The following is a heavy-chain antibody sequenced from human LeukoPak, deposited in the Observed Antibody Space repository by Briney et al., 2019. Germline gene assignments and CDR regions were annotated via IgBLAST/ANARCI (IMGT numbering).Heavy chain of an antibody. V-gene: IGHV1-46*03. D-gene: IGHD3-3*01. J-gene: IGHJ4*02. Sequence: ASVKASCKASGYTFTSYYMHWVRQAPGQGLEWMGIINPSGGSTSYAQKFQGRVTMTRDTSTSTVYMELSSLRSEDTAVYYCAVDFWSGYLDYWGQGTLVTVSS. CDR3: AVDFWSGYLDY. CDR1: GYTFTSYY. CDR2: INPSGGST.